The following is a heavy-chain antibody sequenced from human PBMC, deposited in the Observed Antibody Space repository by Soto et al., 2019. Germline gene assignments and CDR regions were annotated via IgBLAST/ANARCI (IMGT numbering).Heavy chain of an antibody. J-gene: IGHJ5*02. CDR2: IYYSGST. CDR3: ARVVVAAAGSRWFDP. CDR1: GGSISSYY. D-gene: IGHD6-13*01. Sequence: NPSETLSLTCTVSGGSISSYYWSWIRQPPGKGLEWIGYIYYSGSTNYNPSLKSRVTISVDTSKNQFSLKLSSVTAADTAVYYCARVVVAAAGSRWFDPWGQGTLVTVSS. V-gene: IGHV4-59*01.